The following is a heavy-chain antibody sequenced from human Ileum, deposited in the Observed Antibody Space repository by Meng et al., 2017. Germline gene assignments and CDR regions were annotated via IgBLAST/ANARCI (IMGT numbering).Heavy chain of an antibody. Sequence: QRLEGGGGCRLAQWSLRISCAASCVSFSSDALRWVSQASGKGRVWVSAMIGLSGNTHYADSVQGRVTISRDKSKNRLYLKMNSVSAADTAVYYCAKGGGGIYYYWYFDFWGRGTLVTVSS. CDR3: AKGGGGIYYYWYFDF. D-gene: IGHD1-26*01. CDR1: CVSFSSDA. J-gene: IGHJ2*01. V-gene: IGHV3-23*01. CDR2: MIGLSGNT.